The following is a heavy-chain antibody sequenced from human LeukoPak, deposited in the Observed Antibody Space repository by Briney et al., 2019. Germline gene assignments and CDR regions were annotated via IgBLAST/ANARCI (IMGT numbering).Heavy chain of an antibody. CDR2: ISYSGST. CDR1: GGSISSSRYY. J-gene: IGHJ5*02. Sequence: SETLSLTCTVSGGSISSSRYYWAWIRQPPGKGLDWIGSISYSGSTYYNSSLKSRLTISVDTSKNQFSLRLSSVTAADTAVYYCATPGGYYKRGYWFDPWGQGTLVTVSS. D-gene: IGHD3-9*01. V-gene: IGHV4-39*01. CDR3: ATPGGYYKRGYWFDP.